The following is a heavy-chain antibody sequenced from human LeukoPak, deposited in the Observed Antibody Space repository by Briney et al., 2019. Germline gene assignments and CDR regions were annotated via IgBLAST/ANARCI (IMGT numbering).Heavy chain of an antibody. D-gene: IGHD5-24*01. V-gene: IGHV1-24*01. J-gene: IGHJ4*02. CDR2: FDPEDGET. CDR3: ATVAVEMATTYFDY. CDR1: GHTLTELS. Sequence: ASVKVSCKVSGHTLTELSMQWVRQAPGQGLEWMGGFDPEDGETIYAQKFQGRVTMTEDTSTDTAYMELSSLRSEDTAVYYCATVAVEMATTYFDYWGQGILVTVSS.